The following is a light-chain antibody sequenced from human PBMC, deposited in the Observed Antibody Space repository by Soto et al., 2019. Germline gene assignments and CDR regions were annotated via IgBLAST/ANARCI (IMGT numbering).Light chain of an antibody. CDR3: QQYASSPLT. Sequence: IVLTQSPGTLSLSPGDRATLSCRASQSVSSSYLAWYQQKPGQAPRLLIYDASSRATGIPDRFSGSGSGTDFTLTISRLQPEDFAVYYCQQYASSPLTFGGGTKVDIK. CDR2: DAS. J-gene: IGKJ4*01. CDR1: QSVSSSY. V-gene: IGKV3-20*01.